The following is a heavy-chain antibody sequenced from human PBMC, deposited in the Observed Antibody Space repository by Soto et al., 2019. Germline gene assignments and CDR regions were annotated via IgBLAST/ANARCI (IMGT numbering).Heavy chain of an antibody. D-gene: IGHD2-2*01. J-gene: IGHJ6*03. V-gene: IGHV3-30*18. CDR2: ISYDGSNK. CDR3: AKVFPSLYIVVVPAAISYYMDV. Sequence: QVQLVESGGGVVQPGRSLRLSCAASRFTFSSYGMHWVRQAPGKGLEWVAVISYDGSNKYYADSVKGRFTISRDNSKNTLYLQMNSLRAEDTAVYYCAKVFPSLYIVVVPAAISYYMDVWGKGTTVTVSS. CDR1: RFTFSSYG.